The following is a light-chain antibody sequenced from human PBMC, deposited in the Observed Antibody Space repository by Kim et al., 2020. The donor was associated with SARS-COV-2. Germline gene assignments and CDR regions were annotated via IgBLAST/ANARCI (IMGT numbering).Light chain of an antibody. V-gene: IGKV3-20*01. CDR3: KHSGSSS. Sequence: PAERGSRACQAIQSVTSRYLAWYKQRPGQVTRLLVDGASSRANGIRDRFTATGSATDFSLPNSRLVAKYFAVYYCKHSGSSSFGGGTKVDIK. CDR2: GAS. J-gene: IGKJ4*01. CDR1: QSVTSRY.